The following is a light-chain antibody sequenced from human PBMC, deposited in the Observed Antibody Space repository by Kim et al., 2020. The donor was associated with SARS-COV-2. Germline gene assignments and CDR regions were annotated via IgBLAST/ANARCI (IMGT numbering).Light chain of an antibody. J-gene: IGLJ1*01. V-gene: IGLV3-19*01. CDR2: GKN. CDR1: SLRSYY. Sequence: SSELTQDPAVSVALGQTVRITCQGDSLRSYYASWYQQKPGQAPVLVIYGKNNRPSGIPDRFSGSSSGNTASLTLTGAQAEDEGDYSCNSRDSSFYVFGT. CDR3: NSRDSSFYV.